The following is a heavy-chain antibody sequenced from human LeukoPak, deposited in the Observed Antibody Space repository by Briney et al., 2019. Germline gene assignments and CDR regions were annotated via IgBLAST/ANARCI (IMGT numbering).Heavy chain of an antibody. Sequence: PGGSLRLSCAASGFTFSSYGMHWVRQAPGKGLEWVAFIRYDGSNKYYADSVKGRFTIARDNSKNTLYLQMNSLRAEDTAVYYCAKDRLWFGELLPPVDYWGQGTLVTVSS. D-gene: IGHD3-10*01. CDR3: AKDRLWFGELLPPVDY. J-gene: IGHJ4*02. CDR1: GFTFSSYG. CDR2: IRYDGSNK. V-gene: IGHV3-30*02.